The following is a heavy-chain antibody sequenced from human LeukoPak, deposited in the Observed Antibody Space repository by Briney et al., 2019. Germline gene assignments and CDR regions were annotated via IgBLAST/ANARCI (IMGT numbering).Heavy chain of an antibody. CDR3: ASGGIYYGAAFDF. J-gene: IGHJ4*02. CDR2: INWNGGST. Sequence: GGSLRLSCTASGFTFDDYGVSWVRQAPGKGLEWVSGINWNGGSTGYADSVKGRFTISRDNAKNSLYLQMNSLRAEDTALYYCASGGIYYGAAFDFWGQGSLVTVSS. CDR1: GFTFDDYG. V-gene: IGHV3-20*04. D-gene: IGHD1-26*01.